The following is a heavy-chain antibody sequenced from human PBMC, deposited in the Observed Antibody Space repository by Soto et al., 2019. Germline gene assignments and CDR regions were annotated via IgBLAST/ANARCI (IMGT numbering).Heavy chain of an antibody. CDR3: VRDQKYFRVNGNWFDS. Sequence: ASVKVSCNASGYTSADFGISWVRQAPGQGLEWMGWVSGNNGASNPAPKVQGRITMTLDTSTGVSYMALRSLRSDDTAIYYCVRDQKYFRVNGNWFDSWGQGTLVTVS. J-gene: IGHJ5*01. CDR2: VSGNNGAS. CDR1: GYTSADFG. V-gene: IGHV1-18*04. D-gene: IGHD2-2*01.